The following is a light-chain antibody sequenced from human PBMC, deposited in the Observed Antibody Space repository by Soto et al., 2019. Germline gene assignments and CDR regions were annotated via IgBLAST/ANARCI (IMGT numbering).Light chain of an antibody. Sequence: MQLTPSPSTLSACVGTRVTINCRASQSLNNRLAWYQQKPGQAPRLLIHSASSRATGIPDRFSGSGSGTDFTLTISSLQPDDFATHYCQHYNSYLEAFGQGTMVDIK. CDR3: QHYNSYLEA. J-gene: IGKJ1*01. CDR1: QSLNNR. V-gene: IGKV1-5*01. CDR2: SAS.